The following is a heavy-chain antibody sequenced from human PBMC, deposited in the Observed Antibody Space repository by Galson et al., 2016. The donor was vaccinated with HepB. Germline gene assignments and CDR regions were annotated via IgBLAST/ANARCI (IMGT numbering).Heavy chain of an antibody. Sequence: SLRLSCAASGFSFSNYNMNWVRQAPGKGLEWVSSITSSRNYMYYADSVRGRFTISRDNAKNSLFLQMNSLRAEDTALYYCARDRYAVSTGYHTGGYSDGRDVWGQGTTVTVSS. D-gene: IGHD3-9*01. J-gene: IGHJ6*01. CDR1: GFSFSNYN. CDR2: ITSSRNYM. CDR3: ARDRYAVSTGYHTGGYSDGRDV. V-gene: IGHV3-21*01.